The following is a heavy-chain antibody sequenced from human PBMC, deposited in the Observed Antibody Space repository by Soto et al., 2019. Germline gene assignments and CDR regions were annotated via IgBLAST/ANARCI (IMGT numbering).Heavy chain of an antibody. CDR3: AKTYDSSGYYSY. V-gene: IGHV3-30*18. Sequence: VQLVESGGGVVQPGRSLRLSCAASGFTFSSYGMHWVRQAPGKGLEWVAVISYDGSNKYYADSVKGRFTISRDNSKNTLYLQMNSLRAEDTAVYYCAKTYDSSGYYSYWGQGTLVTVSS. CDR1: GFTFSSYG. CDR2: ISYDGSNK. D-gene: IGHD3-22*01. J-gene: IGHJ4*02.